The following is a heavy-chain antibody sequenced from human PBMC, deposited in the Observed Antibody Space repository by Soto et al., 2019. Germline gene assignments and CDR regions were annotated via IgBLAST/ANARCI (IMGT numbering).Heavy chain of an antibody. V-gene: IGHV3-21*01. CDR2: ISSSSSYI. CDR1: GFTFSSYS. J-gene: IGHJ6*02. Sequence: GGSLRLSCAASGFTFSSYSMNWVRQAPGKGLEWVSSISSSSSYIYYADSVKGRFTISRDNAKNSLYLQMNSLRAEDTAVYYCARDLLITIFGVVPLKPYGMHVWGQGTTVTVSS. D-gene: IGHD3-3*01. CDR3: ARDLLITIFGVVPLKPYGMHV.